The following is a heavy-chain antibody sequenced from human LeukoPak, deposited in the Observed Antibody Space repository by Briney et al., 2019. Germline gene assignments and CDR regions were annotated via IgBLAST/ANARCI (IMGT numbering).Heavy chain of an antibody. D-gene: IGHD4-17*01. V-gene: IGHV4-30-4*01. CDR1: GGSISSGGYY. CDR2: IYYSGST. CDR3: ARVTTVTTSFHFDY. Sequence: SETLSPTCTVSGGSISSGGYYWSWIRQPSGEGLEWIEYIYYSGSTYYHPSLKSRVTISLDTSKNQFSLKLSSVTAADTAVYYCARVTTVTTSFHFDYWGQGTLVTVSS. J-gene: IGHJ4*02.